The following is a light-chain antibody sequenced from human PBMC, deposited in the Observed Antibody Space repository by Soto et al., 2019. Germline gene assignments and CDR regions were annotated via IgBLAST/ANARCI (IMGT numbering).Light chain of an antibody. V-gene: IGLV2-14*01. J-gene: IGLJ2*01. CDR3: NSYATSNSLI. Sequence: QSVLTQPASVSGSLGQSITISCTGTSSDIGVYNYVSWYQQHPGKAPKLIIYEVSYRPSGVSNRFSASKSANTASLTISGLQAEDEADYYCNSYATSNSLIFGGGTKVTVL. CDR2: EVS. CDR1: SSDIGVYNY.